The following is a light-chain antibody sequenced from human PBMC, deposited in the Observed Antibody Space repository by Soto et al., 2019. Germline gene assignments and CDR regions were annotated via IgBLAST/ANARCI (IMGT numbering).Light chain of an antibody. V-gene: IGKV3-20*01. CDR3: HQYGTLPYA. J-gene: IGKJ2*01. Sequence: IALTQSPGTLSLSPGERATLSCRASQRVSSNYVAWYQHKPGQAPRLLIHGASIRATGIPDRFSGSGSGTDFPLTISRLEPEDFAVYYCHQYGTLPYAFGQGTKLPIK. CDR1: QRVSSNY. CDR2: GAS.